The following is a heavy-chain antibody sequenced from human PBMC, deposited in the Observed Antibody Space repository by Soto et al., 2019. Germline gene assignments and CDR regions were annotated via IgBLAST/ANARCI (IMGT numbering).Heavy chain of an antibody. V-gene: IGHV1-69*04. D-gene: IGHD2-15*01. CDR1: GYTFTSYG. CDR2: IIPILGIA. CDR3: ARETGDGGSYTFGMDV. J-gene: IGHJ6*02. Sequence: SVKVSCKASGYTFTSYGISWVRQAPGQGLEWMGRIIPILGIANYAQKFQGRVTMTTDTSTSTAYMELSSLSSEDTAFYYCARETGDGGSYTFGMDVWGQGTTVTVSS.